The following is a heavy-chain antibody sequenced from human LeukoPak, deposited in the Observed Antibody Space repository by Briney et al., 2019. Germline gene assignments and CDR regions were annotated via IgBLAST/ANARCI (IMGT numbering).Heavy chain of an antibody. CDR3: ARGGRYCSTTSCLGEGYYFDY. J-gene: IGHJ4*02. D-gene: IGHD2-2*01. Sequence: ASVKVSCKASGYTFTSYGISWVRQAPGQGLEWMGWISAYNGNTDYAQKLQGRVTMTTDTSTSTAYMELRSLRSDDTAVYYCARGGRYCSTTSCLGEGYYFDYWGQGTLVTVSS. CDR2: ISAYNGNT. V-gene: IGHV1-18*01. CDR1: GYTFTSYG.